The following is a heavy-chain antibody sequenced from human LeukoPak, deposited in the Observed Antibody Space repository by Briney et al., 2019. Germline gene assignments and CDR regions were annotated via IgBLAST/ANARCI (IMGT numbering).Heavy chain of an antibody. CDR2: IYTSGST. Sequence: SETLSLTCTVSGGSISSGSYYWSWIRQPAGNGLEWIGRIYTSGSTNYNPSLKSRVTISVDTSKNQFSLKLSSVTAADTAVYYCARDLDSSGYYYAGDNWFDPWGQGTLVTVSS. J-gene: IGHJ5*02. CDR3: ARDLDSSGYYYAGDNWFDP. CDR1: GGSISSGSYY. V-gene: IGHV4-61*02. D-gene: IGHD3-22*01.